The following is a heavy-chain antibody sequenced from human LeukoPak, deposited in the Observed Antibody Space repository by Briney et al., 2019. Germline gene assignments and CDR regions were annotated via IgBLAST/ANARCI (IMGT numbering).Heavy chain of an antibody. D-gene: IGHD1-1*01. J-gene: IGHJ6*03. CDR2: IMPMFGKA. V-gene: IGHV1-69*06. CDR3: ARDPGGHYYMDV. CDR1: GGTFSSYD. Sequence: ASVKVSCKASGGTFSSYDISWVRQAPGQGVEWMGGIMPMFGKANYAQKFQGRVTTTADKATSTAYMELSSLRSEDTAVYYCARDPGGHYYMDVWGKGTTVTVSS.